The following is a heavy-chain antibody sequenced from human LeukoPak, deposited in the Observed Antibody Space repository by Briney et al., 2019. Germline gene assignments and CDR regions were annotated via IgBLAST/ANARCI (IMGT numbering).Heavy chain of an antibody. D-gene: IGHD3-10*01. CDR3: ARDPFSRERYYGSFFDY. CDR1: GFPFSSHA. J-gene: IGHJ4*02. CDR2: ISNGKT. V-gene: IGHV3-23*01. Sequence: GGSLRLSCVASGFPFSSHAMSWVRQPPGKGLEWVSAISNGKTYYADSVRGRFTISRDNSKNTLYLQMNSLRAEDTAVYYCARDPFSRERYYGSFFDYWGQGTLVTVSS.